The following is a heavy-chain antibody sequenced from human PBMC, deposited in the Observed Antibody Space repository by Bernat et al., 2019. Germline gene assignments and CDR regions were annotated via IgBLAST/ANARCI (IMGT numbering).Heavy chain of an antibody. J-gene: IGHJ4*02. CDR1: GFTVSSNY. Sequence: EVQLVESGGGLVQPGGSLRLSCTASGFTVSSNYMSWVRQAPGKGLEWVSVIYSGGRSYYADSVKGRFTISRDNSKNTLYLQVNSLRDEDTAVYSCARAGDTNGWYWGQGTLVTVSS. CDR3: ARAGDTNGWY. D-gene: IGHD6-19*01. CDR2: IYSGGRS. V-gene: IGHV3-66*01.